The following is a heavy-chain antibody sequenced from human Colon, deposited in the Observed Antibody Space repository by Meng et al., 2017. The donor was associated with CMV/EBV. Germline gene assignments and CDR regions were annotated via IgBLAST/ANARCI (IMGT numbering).Heavy chain of an antibody. CDR3: ARDHSLYGMDV. CDR1: GGSIKSHY. V-gene: IGHV4-59*11. J-gene: IGHJ6*02. CDR2: ISHSRST. D-gene: IGHD2-15*01. Sequence: ESLKISCSVSGGSIKSHYWSWIRQPPGKALEWIGYISHSRSTSYNPSLKSRVTISVDTSKNQFSLKLTSVIAADTAVYYCARDHSLYGMDVWGQGTTVTVSS.